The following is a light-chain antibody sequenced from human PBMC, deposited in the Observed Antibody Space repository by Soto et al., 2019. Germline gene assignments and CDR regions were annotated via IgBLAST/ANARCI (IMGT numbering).Light chain of an antibody. CDR2: DAS. V-gene: IGKV3-11*01. Sequence: EIVLTQSPATLSLSPGERATLSCRASQAVRSCLAWYQEKPGQAPRLLIYDASNRATGIPARFSGSGSGTDFILTISSLEPEDFSVYYCQQRSNWPPGFGPGTKVDIK. CDR1: QAVRSC. CDR3: QQRSNWPPG. J-gene: IGKJ3*01.